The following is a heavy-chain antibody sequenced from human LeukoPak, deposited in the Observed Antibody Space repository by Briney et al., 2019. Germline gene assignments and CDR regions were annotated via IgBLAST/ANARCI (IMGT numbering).Heavy chain of an antibody. CDR3: ASNWSDFDY. D-gene: IGHD1-1*01. J-gene: IGHJ4*02. V-gene: IGHV4-38-2*02. CDR1: GYSITTGHY. CDR2: IFLGKTT. Sequence: SETLSLTCTVSGYSITTGHYWGWIRQPPGQGLEWIASIFLGKTTYYKPSLKNRLSISVDTSKNQLSLVLSSVTAADTAVYYCASNWSDFDYWGRGTLVTVSS.